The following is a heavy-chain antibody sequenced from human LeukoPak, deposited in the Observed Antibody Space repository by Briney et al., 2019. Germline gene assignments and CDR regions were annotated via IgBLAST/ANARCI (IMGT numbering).Heavy chain of an antibody. CDR2: TYYRSKWFN. J-gene: IGHJ3*02. D-gene: IGHD3-10*01. CDR1: GDSVSSNSVT. V-gene: IGHV6-1*01. Sequence: SQTLSLTCDISGDSVSSNSVTCNWIRQSPSRGLGWLGRTYYRSKWFNDYAVSVRSRITINPDTSKNQFSLQLNSVTPEDTAVYYCARGVFPAFDIWGQGTMVTVSS. CDR3: ARGVFPAFDI.